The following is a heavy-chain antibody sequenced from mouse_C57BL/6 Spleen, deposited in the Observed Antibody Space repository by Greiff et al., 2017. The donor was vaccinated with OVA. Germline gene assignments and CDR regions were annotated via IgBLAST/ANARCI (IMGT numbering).Heavy chain of an antibody. CDR2: IDPSDSYT. V-gene: IGHV1-50*01. Sequence: QVQLQQSGAELVKPGASVKLSCKASGYTFTSYWMQWVKQRPGQGLEWIGEIDPSDSYTNYNQKFKGKATLTVDTSSSTAYMQLSSLTSEDSAVYYCARNPLPYSNYHYAMDYWGQGTSVTVSS. CDR1: GYTFTSYW. J-gene: IGHJ4*01. CDR3: ARNPLPYSNYHYAMDY. D-gene: IGHD2-5*01.